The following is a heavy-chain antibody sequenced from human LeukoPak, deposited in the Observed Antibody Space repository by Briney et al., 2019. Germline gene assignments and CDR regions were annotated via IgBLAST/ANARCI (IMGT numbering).Heavy chain of an antibody. CDR3: ARRPTVTTFFDY. CDR1: GGSISSYY. CDR2: IYNSGST. D-gene: IGHD4-17*01. J-gene: IGHJ4*02. Sequence: SETLSLTCTVSGGSISSYYWSWIRQPPGKGLEWIGYIYNSGSTNYIPSLKSRVTISVDTSKNQSSLKLSSVTAADTAVYYCARRPTVTTFFDYWGQGTLVTVSS. V-gene: IGHV4-59*01.